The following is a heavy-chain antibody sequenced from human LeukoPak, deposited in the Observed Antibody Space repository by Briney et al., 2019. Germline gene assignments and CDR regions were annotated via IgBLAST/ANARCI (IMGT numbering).Heavy chain of an antibody. CDR2: VSAYNGVT. CDR1: GYTFTGYA. CDR3: ARVDLYYDSSGYSRAANDY. D-gene: IGHD3-22*01. Sequence: GASVKVSCKASGYTFTGYAISWVRQAPGQGLEWMGWVSAYNGVTNYAQNFQDRVTMTTDTPTTTAYMELRSLRSDDTAVYFCARVDLYYDSSGYSRAANDYWGQGTLVIVSS. J-gene: IGHJ4*02. V-gene: IGHV1-18*01.